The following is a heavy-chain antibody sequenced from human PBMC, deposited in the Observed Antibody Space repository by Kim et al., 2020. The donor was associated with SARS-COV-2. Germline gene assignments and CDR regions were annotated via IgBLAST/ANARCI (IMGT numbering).Heavy chain of an antibody. CDR3: ARDKAAAGSKYYYYYGMDL. Sequence: GGSLRLSCAASGFTFSDYYMSWIRQAPGKGLEWVSYISSSSSYTNYADSVKGRFTISRDNAKNSLYLQMNSLRAEDTAVYYCARDKAAAGSKYYYYYGMDLWGQGTTVTVSS. CDR2: ISSSSSYT. J-gene: IGHJ6*02. V-gene: IGHV3-11*05. CDR1: GFTFSDYY. D-gene: IGHD6-13*01.